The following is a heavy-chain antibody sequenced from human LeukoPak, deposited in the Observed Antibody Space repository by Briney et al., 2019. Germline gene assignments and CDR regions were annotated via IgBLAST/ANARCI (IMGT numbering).Heavy chain of an antibody. CDR3: VRWGVEAGMDC. Sequence: GGSLRLSCEGSGFTFSDYWMGWVRQAPGKGLEWVANINPDGSDTTYVDSVKGRFIISRDNAKKSLLLQMNSLRVEETSVYYCVRWGVEAGMDCWGQGSLVTVSS. J-gene: IGHJ4*02. CDR1: GFTFSDYW. D-gene: IGHD3-10*01. CDR2: INPDGSDT. V-gene: IGHV3-7*01.